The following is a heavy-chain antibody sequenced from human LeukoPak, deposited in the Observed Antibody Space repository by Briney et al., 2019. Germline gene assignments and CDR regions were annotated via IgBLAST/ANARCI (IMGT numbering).Heavy chain of an antibody. J-gene: IGHJ4*02. CDR3: ARDTTTVTTSFYFDY. CDR2: INPNSGGT. D-gene: IGHD4-4*01. CDR1: GYTFTGYY. Sequence: ASVKVSCKASGYTFTGYYMHWVRQAPGQGLEWMGWINPNSGGTNYAQKFQGRVTMTRDTSISTAYMELSRLRSDDTAVYYCARDTTTVTTSFYFDYWGQGTLVTVSS. V-gene: IGHV1-2*02.